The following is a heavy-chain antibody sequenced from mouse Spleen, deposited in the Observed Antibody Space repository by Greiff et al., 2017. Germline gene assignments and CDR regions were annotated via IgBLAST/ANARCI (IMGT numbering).Heavy chain of an antibody. CDR1: GYTFTDYE. D-gene: IGHD1-1*01. J-gene: IGHJ3*01. CDR3: TRPYYGSSYGAY. Sequence: VHLVESGAELVRPGASVTLSCKASGYTFTDYEMHWVKQTPVHGLEWIGAIDPETGGTAYNQKFKGKAILTADKSSSTAYMELRSLTSEDSAVYYCTRPYYGSSYGAYWGQGTLVTVSA. V-gene: IGHV1-15*01. CDR2: IDPETGGT.